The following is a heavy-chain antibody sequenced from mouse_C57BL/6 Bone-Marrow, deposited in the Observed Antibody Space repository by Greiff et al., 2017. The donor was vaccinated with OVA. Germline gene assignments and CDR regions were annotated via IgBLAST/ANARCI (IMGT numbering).Heavy chain of an antibody. Sequence: QVQLQQSGAELVKPGASVKMSCKASGYTFTSYWITWVKQRPGQGLEWIGDIYPGSGSTNYNEKFKSKATLTVDTSSSTAYMQLSSLTSEDSAVYYCARDPLITTVVVPDYWGQGTTLTVSS. D-gene: IGHD1-1*01. V-gene: IGHV1-55*01. CDR3: ARDPLITTVVVPDY. CDR2: IYPGSGST. CDR1: GYTFTSYW. J-gene: IGHJ2*01.